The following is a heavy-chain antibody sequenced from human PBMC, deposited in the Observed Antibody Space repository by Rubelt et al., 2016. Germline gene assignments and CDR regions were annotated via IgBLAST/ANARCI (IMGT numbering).Heavy chain of an antibody. J-gene: IGHJ5*02. D-gene: IGHD3-10*01. CDR1: GGSFSGYY. V-gene: IGHV4-34*01. CDR2: INHSGST. Sequence: QVQLQQWGAGLLKPSETLSLTCAVYGGSFSGYYWSWIRQPPGKGLEWIGEINHSGSTNYNPSLKSRVTISVETSKNRFSLKLCAVTAADTAVYYCARGGRYYGSGSYQRHNWFDPWDQGTLVTVSS. CDR3: ARGGRYYGSGSYQRHNWFDP.